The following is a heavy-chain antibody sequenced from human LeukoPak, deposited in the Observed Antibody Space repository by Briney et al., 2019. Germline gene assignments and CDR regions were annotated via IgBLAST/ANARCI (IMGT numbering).Heavy chain of an antibody. CDR1: GFTFSSYS. Sequence: PGGSLRLSCAASGFTFSSYSMNWVRQAPGKGLEWVSYISTSSIHYADSVKGRFTISSDNAKNSLYLQMNSLRGEDTAVYYCARQNGAGYYYYFDSWGQGTLVSVSS. CDR3: ARQNGAGYYYYFDS. CDR2: ISTSSI. J-gene: IGHJ4*02. V-gene: IGHV3-48*01. D-gene: IGHD3-22*01.